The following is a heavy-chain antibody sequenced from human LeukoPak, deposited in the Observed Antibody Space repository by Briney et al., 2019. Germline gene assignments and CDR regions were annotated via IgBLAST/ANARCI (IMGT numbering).Heavy chain of an antibody. V-gene: IGHV3-33*01. D-gene: IGHD3-3*02. CDR3: ARAMNIFGVVRRDYYFDY. J-gene: IGHJ4*02. Sequence: GGSLRLSCAASGFTFNNYGMHWVRQAPGKGLEWVAVIWFDGSNKYYTGSVKGRFTISRDNSKNTVYLQMNSLRAEDTALYYCARAMNIFGVVRRDYYFDYWGQGTLVTVSS. CDR1: GFTFNNYG. CDR2: IWFDGSNK.